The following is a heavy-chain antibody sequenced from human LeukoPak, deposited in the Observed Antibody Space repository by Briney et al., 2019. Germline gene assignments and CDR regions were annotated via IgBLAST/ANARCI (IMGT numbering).Heavy chain of an antibody. CDR2: MRYDGSNK. CDR3: AKDLSGYSYGYNAFDI. J-gene: IGHJ3*02. D-gene: IGHD5-18*01. Sequence: GGSLRLSCAASGFTFSSYGMHWVRQAPGKGLEWVAFMRYDGSNKYYADSVKGRFTISRDNSKNTLYLQMNSLRAEDTAVYYCAKDLSGYSYGYNAFDIWGQGTMVTVSS. V-gene: IGHV3-30*02. CDR1: GFTFSSYG.